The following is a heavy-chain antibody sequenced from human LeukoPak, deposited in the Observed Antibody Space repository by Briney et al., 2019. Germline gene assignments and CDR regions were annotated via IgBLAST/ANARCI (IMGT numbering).Heavy chain of an antibody. J-gene: IGHJ5*02. CDR2: IHPNRGGT. Sequence: ASVKVSCKPSGYTFTGYYMHWVRQAPGQGLEWMGWIHPNRGGTNNAQKFQGRVTLTSDSSISTAYMELSSLTSDDTAVYYCARIAVAGTSREDWFDPWGQGTLVAVSS. CDR3: ARIAVAGTSREDWFDP. D-gene: IGHD6-19*01. V-gene: IGHV1-2*02. CDR1: GYTFTGYY.